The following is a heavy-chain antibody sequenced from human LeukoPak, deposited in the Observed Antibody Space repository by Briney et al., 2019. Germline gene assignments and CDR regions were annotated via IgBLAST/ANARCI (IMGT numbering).Heavy chain of an antibody. CDR3: ARPMVREVGGYYFDY. V-gene: IGHV3-30*04. CDR2: ISYDGSNK. J-gene: IGHJ4*02. CDR1: GFTFSSYA. D-gene: IGHD3-10*01. Sequence: GGSLRLSCAASGFTFSSYAMHWVRQAPGKGLEWVAVISYDGSNKYYADSVKGRFTISRDNSKNTLYLQMNRLRAEDTAVYYCARPMVREVGGYYFDYWGQGTLVTVSS.